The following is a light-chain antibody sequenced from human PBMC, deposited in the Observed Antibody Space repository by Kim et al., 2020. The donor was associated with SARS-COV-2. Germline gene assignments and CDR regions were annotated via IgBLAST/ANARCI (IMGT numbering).Light chain of an antibody. CDR2: AAS. J-gene: IGKJ4*01. V-gene: IGKV1-39*01. CDR1: QSLSSY. CDR3: QQSYSTRLT. Sequence: ASVRDRVTITCRASQSLSSYLNWYQQKPGKAPKLLIYAASSLQSGVPSRFSGSGSGTDFTLTISSLQPEDFATYYCQQSYSTRLTFGGGTKVDIK.